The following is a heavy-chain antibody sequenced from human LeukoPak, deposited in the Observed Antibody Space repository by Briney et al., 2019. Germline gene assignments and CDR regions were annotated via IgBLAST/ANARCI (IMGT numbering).Heavy chain of an antibody. V-gene: IGHV1-46*01. CDR3: ARSGAPRNNFGDYRGDY. Sequence: ASLRLSCTASGYTFTTYSMHWVRQAPGQGLEWMAIINPSGGSTTYAQKFQGRVTMTRDTSTSTVYMELSSLRSEDTAVYYCARSGAPRNNFGDYRGDYWGQGTLVTVSS. CDR2: INPSGGST. CDR1: GYTFTTYS. J-gene: IGHJ4*02. D-gene: IGHD4-17*01.